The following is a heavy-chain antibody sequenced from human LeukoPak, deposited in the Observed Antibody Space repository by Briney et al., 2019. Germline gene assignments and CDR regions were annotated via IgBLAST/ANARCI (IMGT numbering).Heavy chain of an antibody. CDR2: IHHSGVT. CDR1: GVSISSHNHN. V-gene: IGHV4-39*02. D-gene: IGHD1-1*01. J-gene: IGHJ4*02. Sequence: SGTLSLTCSVSGVSISSHNHNWDWLSQPPGDGLEWIGSIHHSGVTYSNPCLRSRLTLSVDMSKNHFSLNLSSVTAADTAVYYCARRDNSFDSWGPGTLVTVSS. CDR3: ARRDNSFDS.